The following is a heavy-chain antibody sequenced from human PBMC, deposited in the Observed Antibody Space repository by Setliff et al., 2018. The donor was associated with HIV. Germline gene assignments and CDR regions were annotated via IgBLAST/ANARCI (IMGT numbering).Heavy chain of an antibody. CDR2: ISAYNGNT. CDR1: GYTFTGYY. V-gene: IGHV1-18*04. CDR3: AREIGDYYDSSGYYPPTDYYYGMDV. Sequence: GASVKVSCKASGYTFTGYYMHWVRQAPGQGLGWMGWISAYNGNTNDAQKLQGRVTMTTYTSTSTAYMELRSLRSDDTAVYYCAREIGDYYDSSGYYPPTDYYYGMDVWGQGTTVTVSS. D-gene: IGHD3-22*01. J-gene: IGHJ6*02.